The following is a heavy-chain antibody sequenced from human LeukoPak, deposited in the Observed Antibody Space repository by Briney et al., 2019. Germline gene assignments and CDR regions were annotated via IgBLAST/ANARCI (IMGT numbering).Heavy chain of an antibody. CDR1: GGSISSYY. CDR3: ARDRYSRFDP. V-gene: IGHV4-59*01. D-gene: IGHD3-9*01. CDR2: IYYSGST. J-gene: IGHJ5*02. Sequence: SETLSLTCTVSGGSISSYYWSWIRQPPGKGLEWIGYIYYSGSTNYNPSLKSRVTISVDTSKNQFSLKLSSATAADTAVYYCARDRYSRFDPWGQGTLVTVSS.